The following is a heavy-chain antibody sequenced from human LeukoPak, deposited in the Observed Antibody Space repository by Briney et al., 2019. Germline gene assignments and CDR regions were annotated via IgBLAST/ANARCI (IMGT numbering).Heavy chain of an antibody. CDR1: GYTFTSYD. V-gene: IGHV1-8*03. Sequence: GASVKVSCKASGYTFTSYDINWVRQATGQGLEWMGWMNPNSGNTGYAQKFQGRVTITRNTSISTAYMELSSLRSEDTAVYYCARGPIRTTVTTAYYFGYWGQGTLVTVSS. J-gene: IGHJ4*02. CDR2: MNPNSGNT. D-gene: IGHD4-11*01. CDR3: ARGPIRTTVTTAYYFGY.